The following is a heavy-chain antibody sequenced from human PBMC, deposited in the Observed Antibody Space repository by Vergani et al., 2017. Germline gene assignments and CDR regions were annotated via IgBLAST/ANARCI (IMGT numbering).Heavy chain of an antibody. V-gene: IGHV3-33*01. J-gene: IGHJ4*02. CDR3: ARDSPHWEMATSLDY. Sequence: QVQLVESGGGVVQPGRSLRLSCAASGFTFSSYGMHWVRQAPGKGLEWVAVIWYDGSNKYYADSVKGRFTISRDNSKNTLYLQMNSLRAEDTAVYYCARDSPHWEMATSLDYWGQGTLVTVSS. CDR2: IWYDGSNK. CDR1: GFTFSSYG. D-gene: IGHD5-24*01.